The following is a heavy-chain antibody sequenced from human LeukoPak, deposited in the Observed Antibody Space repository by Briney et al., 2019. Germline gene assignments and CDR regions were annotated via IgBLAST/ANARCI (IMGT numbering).Heavy chain of an antibody. Sequence: GGSLRLSCAPSGFTFDNFAMTWVRPAPGKVMEWVSGITCSGGRTYYADSVKGRCTISRDNSKNTLYLQMNSLRAEDTAIYYCARELFDFDYWGQGTLVTVSS. D-gene: IGHD3-10*01. J-gene: IGHJ4*02. CDR1: GFTFDNFA. CDR2: ITCSGGRT. V-gene: IGHV3-23*01. CDR3: ARELFDFDY.